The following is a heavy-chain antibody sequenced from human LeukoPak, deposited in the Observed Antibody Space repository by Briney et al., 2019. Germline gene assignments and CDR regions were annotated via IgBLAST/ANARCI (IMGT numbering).Heavy chain of an antibody. CDR1: GFSFSDYN. CDR3: ARDLYSGSYYDFDY. V-gene: IGHV3-48*01. CDR2: ISSSSSTT. J-gene: IGHJ4*02. Sequence: GGSLRLSCAASGFSFSDYNMNWVRQAPGKGLEWVAYISSSSSTTHYADSVTGRFSISRDNAKSSLYLQMNSLRVEDTAVYYRARDLYSGSYYDFDYWGQGTLVTVSS. D-gene: IGHD1-26*01.